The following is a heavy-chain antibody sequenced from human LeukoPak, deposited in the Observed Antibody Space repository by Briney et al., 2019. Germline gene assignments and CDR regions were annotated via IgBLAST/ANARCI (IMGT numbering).Heavy chain of an antibody. V-gene: IGHV4-39*01. J-gene: IGHJ4*02. CDR1: GASISSNNYY. D-gene: IGHD2/OR15-2a*01. CDR2: IYSSGNT. Sequence: SETLSLTCTVSGASISSNNYYWGWVRQPPGKGLEWIGNIYSSGNTYYNASLKSRVTIYIDTSKNQFSLKLSSVTAADTAVYYCARFQGNTDYWGQGTLVTVSS. CDR3: ARFQGNTDY.